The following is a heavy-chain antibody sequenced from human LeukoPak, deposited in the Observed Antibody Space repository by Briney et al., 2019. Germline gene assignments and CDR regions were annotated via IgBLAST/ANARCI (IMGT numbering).Heavy chain of an antibody. CDR2: ITSNGGST. V-gene: IGHV3-64*01. Sequence: GGSLRLSCEASGIAFSSYAMYWFRQAPGKGLEYVSAITSNGGSTFYANSEEGRFTISRDNSKNTLFLQMGSLRAEDMAVYYCARSQGGYCDYWGQGTLVTVSS. CDR3: ARSQGGYCDY. J-gene: IGHJ4*02. CDR1: GIAFSSYA.